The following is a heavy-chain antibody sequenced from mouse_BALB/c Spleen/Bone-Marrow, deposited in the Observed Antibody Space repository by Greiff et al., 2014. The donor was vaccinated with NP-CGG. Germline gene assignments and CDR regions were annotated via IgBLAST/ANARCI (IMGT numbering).Heavy chain of an antibody. CDR3: ATMMTDGCFDV. CDR2: IDPANGNT. CDR1: GFNIKDTY. J-gene: IGHJ1*01. D-gene: IGHD2-4*01. V-gene: IGHV14-3*02. Sequence: VQLQQPGAELVKPGASVKLSCTASGFNIKDTYMHWVKQRPEQGLEWIGRIDPANGNTKYDPKFQGKATITADTSSNTAYLQLSSLTSEDTAVYYCATMMTDGCFDVWGAGTTVTVSS.